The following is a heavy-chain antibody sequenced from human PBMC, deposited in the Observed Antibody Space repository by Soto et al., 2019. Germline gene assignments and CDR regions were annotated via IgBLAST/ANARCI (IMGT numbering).Heavy chain of an antibody. J-gene: IGHJ6*02. Sequence: QVQLVQSGPEVRKPGSSVKVSCEASGYTFTTSGISWVRQVPGQGLEWMGWISTYNGDTNSAQNFQGRVLMTADTSTGTAYMELMSLNSDYTAVYYCAIQGSLPYYYYGLDVWGQGTTVTVSS. CDR1: GYTFTTSG. V-gene: IGHV1-18*01. D-gene: IGHD1-26*01. CDR2: ISTYNGDT. CDR3: AIQGSLPYYYYGLDV.